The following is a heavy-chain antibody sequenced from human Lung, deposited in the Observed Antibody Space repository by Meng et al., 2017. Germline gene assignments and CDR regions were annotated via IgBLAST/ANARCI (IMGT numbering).Heavy chain of an antibody. J-gene: IGHJ4*02. CDR1: GYSFPCDW. Sequence: GQVGEAEEEVNTPGASVKVSWKPSGYSFPCDWLHWVRRAPGQGLEWMGRINPQSGDTDYAQRFQGRVTMTGDTSISTAYMELSGLRSDDTAMYYCARDADISAAGKLVGDYWGQGTLVTVSS. D-gene: IGHD6-13*01. CDR3: ARDADISAAGKLVGDY. V-gene: IGHV1-2*06. CDR2: INPQSGDT.